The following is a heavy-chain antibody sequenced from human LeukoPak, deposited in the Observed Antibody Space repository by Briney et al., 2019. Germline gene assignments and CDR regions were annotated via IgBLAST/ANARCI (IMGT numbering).Heavy chain of an antibody. CDR1: GFTFSSYS. J-gene: IGHJ6*02. CDR2: ITSSSSTI. Sequence: GGSLRLSCAASGFTFSSYSMNWVRQAPGKGLEWVSYITSSSSTIYYADSVKGRLTISRDNSKNTLYLQMNSLRVEDTAVYYCAKDQRTMTRRMDAWGQGTTVTVSS. V-gene: IGHV3-48*01. CDR3: AKDQRTMTRRMDA. D-gene: IGHD2-2*01.